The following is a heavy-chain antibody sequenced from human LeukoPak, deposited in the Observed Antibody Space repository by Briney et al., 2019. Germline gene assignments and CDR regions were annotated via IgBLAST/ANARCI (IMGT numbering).Heavy chain of an antibody. D-gene: IGHD1-26*01. Sequence: PSETLSLTCAVYGGSSSGYYWSGIRQPPGKGLEWIGEINHSGSTNYNPSLKSRVTISVDTSKNQFSLKLSSVTAADTAVYYCARGAPPYIVGATPPRDNWFDPWGQGTLVTVSS. CDR3: ARGAPPYIVGATPPRDNWFDP. CDR2: INHSGST. J-gene: IGHJ5*02. V-gene: IGHV4-34*01. CDR1: GGSSSGYY.